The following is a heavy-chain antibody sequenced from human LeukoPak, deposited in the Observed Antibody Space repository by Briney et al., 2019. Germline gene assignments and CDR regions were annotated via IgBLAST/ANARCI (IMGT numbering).Heavy chain of an antibody. CDR1: GFTFGSYA. CDR2: ITNGGVTT. V-gene: IGHV3-23*01. J-gene: IGHJ4*02. CDR3: VKLSSGSGSKFGFDS. D-gene: IGHD6-19*01. Sequence: GGSLRLSCVASGFTFGSYAMSWVRQTPGKSLEWVSIITNGGVTTYYADSVRGRFTISRDNSKNMLYLQMNSLRAEDTVVYYCVKLSSGSGSKFGFDSWGQGTLVTVSS.